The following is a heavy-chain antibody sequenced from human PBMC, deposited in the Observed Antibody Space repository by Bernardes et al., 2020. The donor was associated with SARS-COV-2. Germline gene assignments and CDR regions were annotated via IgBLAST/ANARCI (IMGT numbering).Heavy chain of an antibody. D-gene: IGHD3-10*01. V-gene: IGHV3-48*01. J-gene: IGHJ4*02. CDR2: ISSSSATI. Sequence: GGSLRLSCAASGFTFSSYSMNRVRQAPGKGLEWVSYISSSSATIYYADSAKGRFTTSRDNAKNSLYLQMNGLRAEDTAVYYCASKIYGSGSYYIDSWGQGTLVTVSS. CDR3: ASKIYGSGSYYIDS. CDR1: GFTFSSYS.